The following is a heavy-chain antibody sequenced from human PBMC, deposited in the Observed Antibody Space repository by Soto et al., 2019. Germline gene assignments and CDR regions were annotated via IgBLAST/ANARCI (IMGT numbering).Heavy chain of an antibody. J-gene: IGHJ5*02. CDR2: ISSSSSYI. CDR1: GFNFANYA. D-gene: IGHD4-17*01. CDR3: ARGPDYGDYYH. V-gene: IGHV3-21*01. Sequence: GGSLRLSCAVTGFNFANYAVSWVRQAPGKGLEWVSSISSSSSYIYYADSVKGRFTISRDNAKNSLYLQMNSLRAEDTAVYYCARGPDYGDYYHWGQGTLVTVSS.